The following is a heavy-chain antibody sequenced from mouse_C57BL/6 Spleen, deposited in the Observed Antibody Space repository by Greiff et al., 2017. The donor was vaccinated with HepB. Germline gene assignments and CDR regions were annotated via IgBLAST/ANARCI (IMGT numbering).Heavy chain of an antibody. CDR1: GYTFTSYW. J-gene: IGHJ3*01. D-gene: IGHD2-3*01. Sequence: QVQLKQSGAELVKPGASVKLSCKASGYTFTSYWMHWVKQRPGRGLEWIGRIDPNSGGTKYNEKFKSKATLTVDKPSSTAYMQLSSLTSEDSAVYYCARGNYDGYYGSWFAYWGQGTLVTVSA. V-gene: IGHV1-72*01. CDR2: IDPNSGGT. CDR3: ARGNYDGYYGSWFAY.